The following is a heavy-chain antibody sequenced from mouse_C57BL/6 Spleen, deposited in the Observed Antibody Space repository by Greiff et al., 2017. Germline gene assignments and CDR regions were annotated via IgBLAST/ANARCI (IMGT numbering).Heavy chain of an antibody. CDR3: ARQRDGNFYDY. Sequence: VQLQQSGAELVRPGASVKLSCKASGYTFTDYYINWVKQRPGQGLEWIARIYPGSGNTYYNEKFKGKATLTAEKSSITADMQLSSLTSEVSAVYFCARQRDGNFYDYWGQGTTLTVSS. CDR2: IYPGSGNT. V-gene: IGHV1-76*01. J-gene: IGHJ2*01. D-gene: IGHD2-1*01. CDR1: GYTFTDYY.